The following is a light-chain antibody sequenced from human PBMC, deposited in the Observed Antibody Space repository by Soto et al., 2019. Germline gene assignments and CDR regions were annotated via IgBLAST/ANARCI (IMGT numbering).Light chain of an antibody. Sequence: DIPLTQSPSFLSASVGDRVTITCRASQGISSYLAWYQQKPGKAPKLLIYAASTLQSGVPSRFSGSGSGTEFTLTISSLQPEDFATYYCQQLNSYPQTFGPGTKVDIK. CDR2: AAS. CDR1: QGISSY. V-gene: IGKV1-9*01. CDR3: QQLNSYPQT. J-gene: IGKJ3*01.